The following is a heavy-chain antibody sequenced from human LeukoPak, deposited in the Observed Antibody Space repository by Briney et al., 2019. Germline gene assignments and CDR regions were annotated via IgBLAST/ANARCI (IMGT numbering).Heavy chain of an antibody. CDR3: ARGGGYPPLDY. CDR1: GGPFSGYY. D-gene: IGHD6-25*01. V-gene: IGHV4-34*01. CDR2: INHSGST. J-gene: IGHJ4*02. Sequence: KPSQTLSLTCAVYGGPFSGYYWSWIRQHPGKGLEWIGEINHSGSTNYNPSLKSRVTISVDTSKNQFSLKLSSVTAADTAVYYCARGGGYPPLDYWGQGTLVTVSS.